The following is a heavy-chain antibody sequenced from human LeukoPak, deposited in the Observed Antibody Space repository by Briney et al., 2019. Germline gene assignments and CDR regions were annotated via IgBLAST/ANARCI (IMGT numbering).Heavy chain of an antibody. CDR2: IKQDGSEK. D-gene: IGHD3-10*01. CDR1: GFTLSSYW. Sequence: GGSLRLSCAASGFTLSSYWMTWVRQAPGKGLEWVAYIKQDGSEKYYMDSVKGRFTISRDNAKNSLYLQMNSLRAEDTAVYYGAKAGRGGAITMVRGVKGDYYYMDVWGKGTTVTVSS. V-gene: IGHV3-7*03. CDR3: AKAGRGGAITMVRGVKGDYYYMDV. J-gene: IGHJ6*03.